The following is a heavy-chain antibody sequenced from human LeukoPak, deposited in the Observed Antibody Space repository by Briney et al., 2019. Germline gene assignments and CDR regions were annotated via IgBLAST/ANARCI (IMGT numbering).Heavy chain of an antibody. V-gene: IGHV4-39*01. CDR2: IYYSWST. CDR1: GGSISSRFYS. CDR3: ARHAVQYSINWEYYFDY. D-gene: IGHD6-13*01. Sequence: PSDTLSLTCTLSGGSISSRFYSCDWIRRPPGKGLEWFGTIYYSWSTYYNPSLKSRVTISADTSKNQFSLKLSSVTAADTAVYYCARHAVQYSINWEYYFDYWGQGTLVTVSS. J-gene: IGHJ4*02.